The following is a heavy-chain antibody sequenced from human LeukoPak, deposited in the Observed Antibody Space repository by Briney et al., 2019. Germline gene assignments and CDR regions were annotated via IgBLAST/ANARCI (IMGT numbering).Heavy chain of an antibody. CDR2: ISGSGGST. V-gene: IGHV3-23*01. Sequence: PGGSLRPSSAVSGFTWSSYAMGWVRQAPGKGLEWVSAISGSGGSTYYTDSVKGRFTISRDNSKNTLWLQMISLRAEDTAVYYCAKYGILLWRGATATGGQGTMVTVSS. CDR1: GFTWSSYA. D-gene: IGHD1-26*01. J-gene: IGHJ3*01. CDR3: AKYGILLWRGATAT.